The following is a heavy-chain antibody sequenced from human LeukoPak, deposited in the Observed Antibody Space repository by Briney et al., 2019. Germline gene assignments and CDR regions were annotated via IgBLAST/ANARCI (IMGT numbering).Heavy chain of an antibody. J-gene: IGHJ5*02. D-gene: IGHD6-13*01. CDR1: GFTFSSYA. CDR3: AKDERTAAAGRAFTIDFDP. CDR2: ISGSGGST. Sequence: GGSLRLSCAASGFTFSSYAMSWVRQAPGKGLEWVSAISGSGGSTYYADSVKGRFTISRDNSKNTLYLQMNSLRAEDTAVYYCAKDERTAAAGRAFTIDFDPWGQGTLVTVSS. V-gene: IGHV3-23*01.